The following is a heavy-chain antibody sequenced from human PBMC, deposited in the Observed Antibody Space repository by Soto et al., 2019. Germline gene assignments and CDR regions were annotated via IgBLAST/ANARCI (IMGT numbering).Heavy chain of an antibody. CDR3: ARARNYYDSSGNFDY. Sequence: GGSLRLSCAASGFTFSSYAMHWVRQAPGKGLEWVAVISYDGSNKYYADSVKGRFIISRDNSKNTLYLQMNSLRAEDTAVYYCARARNYYDSSGNFDYWGQGPLVTVSS. D-gene: IGHD3-22*01. J-gene: IGHJ4*02. CDR2: ISYDGSNK. V-gene: IGHV3-30-3*01. CDR1: GFTFSSYA.